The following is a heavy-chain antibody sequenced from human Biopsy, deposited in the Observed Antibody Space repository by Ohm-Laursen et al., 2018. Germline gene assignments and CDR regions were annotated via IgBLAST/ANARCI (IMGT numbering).Heavy chain of an antibody. CDR3: ASAGYNPDWNFDL. CDR1: GGPIDSYY. D-gene: IGHD5-24*01. J-gene: IGHJ2*01. Sequence: GTLSLTCAVSGGPIDSYYWSWIRQPPGKALEWIGYIYFTGRTSYNPSLKGRVTMSVNTSKKQFSLRLSSVTAADTAVHYCASAGYNPDWNFDLWGRGTRVTVSS. CDR2: IYFTGRT. V-gene: IGHV4-59*12.